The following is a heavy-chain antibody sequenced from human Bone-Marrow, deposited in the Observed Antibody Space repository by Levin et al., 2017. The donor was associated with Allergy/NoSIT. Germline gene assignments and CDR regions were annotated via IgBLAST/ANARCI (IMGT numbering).Heavy chain of an antibody. V-gene: IGHV2-5*01. CDR2: IYWNDDN. CDR3: AHAEYHLGYAMDV. CDR1: GFSLGTSGVG. D-gene: IGHD2/OR15-2a*01. Sequence: SGPMLVKPTQTLTLTCTFSGFSLGTSGVGVAWIRQPPGKALEWLAVIYWNDDNFYNPSLKSRLTITKDTSKNQVFLTMTNMNPVDTATFYCAHAEYHLGYAMDVWGQGTTVTVSS. J-gene: IGHJ6*02.